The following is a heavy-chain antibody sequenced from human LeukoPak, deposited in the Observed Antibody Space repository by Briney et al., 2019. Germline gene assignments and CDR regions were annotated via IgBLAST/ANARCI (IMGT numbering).Heavy chain of an antibody. Sequence: SETLSLTCTVSGGSISSSSYSWGWIRQPPGKGLEWIGSIYYSGSTYYNPSLKSRVTISVDTSKNQFSLKLSSVTAADTAVYYCARGSSWFDPWGQGTLVTVSS. CDR2: IYYSGST. CDR3: ARGSSWFDP. J-gene: IGHJ5*02. CDR1: GGSISSSSYS. V-gene: IGHV4-39*07.